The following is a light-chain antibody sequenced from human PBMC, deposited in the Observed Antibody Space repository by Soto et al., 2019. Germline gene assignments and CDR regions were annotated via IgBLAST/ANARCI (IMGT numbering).Light chain of an antibody. V-gene: IGKV3-15*01. CDR2: GAS. Sequence: EIVLTQSPATLSLSPGERATLSCRASQSVIRYLAWYQQRPGQAPRLLIYGASTRATGVPARFGGSGSGTEFTLTISNLQAEDSAVYYCHQYNNWPLGTFGPGTKVDNK. CDR1: QSVIRY. CDR3: HQYNNWPLGT. J-gene: IGKJ1*01.